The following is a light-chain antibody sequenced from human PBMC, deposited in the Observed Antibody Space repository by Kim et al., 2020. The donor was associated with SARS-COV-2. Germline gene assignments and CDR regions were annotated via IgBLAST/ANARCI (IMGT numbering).Light chain of an antibody. CDR3: QKYNSAPRT. Sequence: DIQMTQSPSSLSAFVGDRVTIACRASQAIRNYLAWYQVKPGRVPRLLIYGASTLQSGVPSRFSGGGSGTDFTLTISNLQPEDVATYYCQKYNSAPRTFGQGTKVDIK. CDR1: QAIRNY. V-gene: IGKV1-27*01. J-gene: IGKJ1*01. CDR2: GAS.